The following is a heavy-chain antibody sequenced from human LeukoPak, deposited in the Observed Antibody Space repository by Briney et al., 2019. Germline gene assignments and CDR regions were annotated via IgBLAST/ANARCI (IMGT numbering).Heavy chain of an antibody. Sequence: GSLRLSCAASGFTFSDYYMSWIRQSPGMGLEWLGYIYYSGSTYYNPSLKSRVTISVDTSKNQFSLKLSSVTAADTAVYYCARGDRSGYYDEGFDYWGQGTLVTVSS. CDR1: GFTFSDYY. CDR2: IYYSGST. V-gene: IGHV4-59*12. D-gene: IGHD3-22*01. CDR3: ARGDRSGYYDEGFDY. J-gene: IGHJ4*02.